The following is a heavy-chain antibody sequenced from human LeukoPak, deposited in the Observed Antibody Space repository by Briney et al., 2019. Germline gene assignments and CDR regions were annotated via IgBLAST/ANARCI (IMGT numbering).Heavy chain of an antibody. CDR2: ISDDGGRK. V-gene: IGHV3-30*04. CDR1: GFTFSSYA. CDR3: VRGVYNNGNMNDY. J-gene: IGHJ4*02. Sequence: GGSLRLSCAASGFTFSSYAMSWVRQTPGKGLDWVAIISDDGGRKFYADSVEGRFTISRDNSKNTLFLQMNSLRAEDTALYYCVRGVYNNGNMNDYWGQGALVTVSS. D-gene: IGHD5/OR15-5a*01.